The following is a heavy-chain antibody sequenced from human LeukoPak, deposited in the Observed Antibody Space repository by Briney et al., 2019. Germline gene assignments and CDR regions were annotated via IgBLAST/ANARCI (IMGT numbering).Heavy chain of an antibody. CDR3: AELGITMIGGV. CDR2: ISSSSIYI. Sequence: PGGSLRLSCAASGFTFSIYSMDWVRQAPGKGLEWVSSISSSSIYIYYADSVKGRFTISRDNAKNSLYLQMNSLRAEDTAVYYCAELGITMIGGVWGKGTTVTISS. CDR1: GFTFSIYS. V-gene: IGHV3-21*01. J-gene: IGHJ6*04. D-gene: IGHD3-10*02.